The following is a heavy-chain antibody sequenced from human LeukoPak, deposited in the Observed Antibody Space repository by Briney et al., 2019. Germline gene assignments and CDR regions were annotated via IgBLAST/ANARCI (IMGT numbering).Heavy chain of an antibody. J-gene: IGHJ4*02. Sequence: SVKVSCKASGGTFSSYAISWVRQAPGQGLEWMGGIIPIFGTANYAQKFQGRVTITADESASTAYMELSSLRSEDTAVYCCARAAQPNGIVGATTVDYWGQGTLVTVSS. V-gene: IGHV1-69*13. CDR3: ARAAQPNGIVGATTVDY. CDR2: IIPIFGTA. CDR1: GGTFSSYA. D-gene: IGHD1-26*01.